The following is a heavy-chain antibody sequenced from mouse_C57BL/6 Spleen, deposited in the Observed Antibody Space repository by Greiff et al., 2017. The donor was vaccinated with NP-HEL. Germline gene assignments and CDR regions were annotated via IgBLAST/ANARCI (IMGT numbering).Heavy chain of an antibody. CDR2: INYDGSST. D-gene: IGHD2-4*01. CDR3: AREEAYDYDEGTWFAY. J-gene: IGHJ3*01. Sequence: EVKLMESEGGLVQPGSSMKLSCTASGFTFSDYYMAWVRQVPEKGLEWVANINYDGSSTYYLDSLKSRFIISRDNAKNILYLQMSSLKSEDTATYYCAREEAYDYDEGTWFAYWGQGTLVTVSA. V-gene: IGHV5-16*01. CDR1: GFTFSDYY.